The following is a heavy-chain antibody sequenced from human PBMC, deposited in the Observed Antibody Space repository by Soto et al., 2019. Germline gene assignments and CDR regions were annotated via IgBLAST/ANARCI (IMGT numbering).Heavy chain of an antibody. J-gene: IGHJ4*02. D-gene: IGHD1-20*01. CDR2: TSHDGSIE. CDR3: VRDNWSDRTLFDY. V-gene: IGHV3-30*04. Sequence: GGSLRLSCAASGFTFSTYAMHWVRQAPGKGREWVAVTSHDGSIEYYADSVKGRFTIFRDNSKTTLYLQMNSLTTEDTAVYYCVRDNWSDRTLFDYWGQGTLVTVSS. CDR1: GFTFSTYA.